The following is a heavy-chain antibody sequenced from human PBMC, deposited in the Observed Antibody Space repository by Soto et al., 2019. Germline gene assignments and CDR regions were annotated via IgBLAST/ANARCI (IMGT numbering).Heavy chain of an antibody. D-gene: IGHD1-7*01. CDR3: AKDRNWNYADLQFDP. V-gene: IGHV3-23*01. J-gene: IGHJ5*02. CDR2: ISGSGGST. Sequence: GVSLRLSCAASGFTFSSYAMSWVRQAPGKGPEWVSAISGSGGSTYYADSVKGRFTISRDNSKNTLYLQMNSLRAEDTAVYYCAKDRNWNYADLQFDPWGQGTLVTVSS. CDR1: GFTFSSYA.